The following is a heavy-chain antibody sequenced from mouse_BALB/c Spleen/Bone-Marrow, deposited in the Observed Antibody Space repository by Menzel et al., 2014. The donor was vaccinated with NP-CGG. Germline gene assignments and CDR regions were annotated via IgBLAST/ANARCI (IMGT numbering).Heavy chain of an antibody. D-gene: IGHD1-1*01. CDR2: IDPANGNT. CDR1: GFNIKDTY. J-gene: IGHJ4*01. V-gene: IGHV14-3*02. Sequence: EVNVVESGAELVKPGASVKLSCTASGFNIKDTYMHWVKQRPEQGLEWIGRIDPANGNTKYDPKFQGKATITADTSSNTAYLQLSSLTSEDTAVYYCARYGRRFYAIDYWGQGTSVTVSS. CDR3: ARYGRRFYAIDY.